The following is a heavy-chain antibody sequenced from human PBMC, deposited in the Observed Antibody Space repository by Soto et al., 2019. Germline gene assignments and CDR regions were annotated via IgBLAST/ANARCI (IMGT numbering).Heavy chain of an antibody. J-gene: IGHJ3*01. V-gene: IGHV4-59*01. CDR2: LSSSGKT. CDR3: TRSWHYDLATGYVDL. D-gene: IGHD3-9*01. CDR1: GASISSYY. Sequence: QVQLQESGPGLVKPSETLSLTCTVSGASISSYYWSWIRQPPGKGLEWIGYLSSSGKTYYNPSLKARVTISGVTSKNQFALNLTSVTAADTAVYYGTRSWHYDLATGYVDLWGQWTMVTVSS.